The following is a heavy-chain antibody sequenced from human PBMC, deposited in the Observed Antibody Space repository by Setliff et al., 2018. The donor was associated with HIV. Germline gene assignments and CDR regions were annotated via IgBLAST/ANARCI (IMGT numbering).Heavy chain of an antibody. CDR3: ARGLGYCSSTSCSVGYYGIDV. J-gene: IGHJ6*02. V-gene: IGHV1-46*01. Sequence: ASVKVSCKASGYTFTSYYMHWVRQAPGQGLEWMGIINPSGGSTSYAQKFQGRVTMTRDTSTSTVYMELSSLRSEDTAVYYCARGLGYCSSTSCSVGYYGIDVWGQGTTVTVSS. CDR1: GYTFTSYY. CDR2: INPSGGST. D-gene: IGHD2-2*01.